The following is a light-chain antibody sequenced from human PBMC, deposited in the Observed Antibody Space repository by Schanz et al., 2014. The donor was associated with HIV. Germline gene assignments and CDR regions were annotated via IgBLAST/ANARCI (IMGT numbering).Light chain of an antibody. V-gene: IGKV4-1*01. CDR2: WAS. CDR1: QSVLYSSNNKNY. CDR3: QQYYSAPRT. J-gene: IGKJ1*01. Sequence: DIVMTQSPDSLAVSLGERATINCRSSQSVLYSSNNKNYLAWYQQKPGQPPKLLIYWASTRESGVPDRFSGGGSGTNFSLTIRSLQAEDVAVYYCQQYYSAPRTFGQGTKVELK.